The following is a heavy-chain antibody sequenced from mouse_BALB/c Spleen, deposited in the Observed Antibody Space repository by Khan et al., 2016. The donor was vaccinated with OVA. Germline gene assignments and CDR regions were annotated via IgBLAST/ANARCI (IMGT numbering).Heavy chain of an antibody. Sequence: VQLQQSGAELARPGASVKMSCKASGYTFTTYTIHWVKQRPGQGLEWIGYIIPSNDYTNYNQKFKDRATLTADKSSSTAYMQLSSLTSEDSAVYSGVREGAYYGSDGWFAYWGQGTLVTVSA. D-gene: IGHD2-14*01. CDR2: IIPSNDYT. J-gene: IGHJ3*01. V-gene: IGHV1-4*01. CDR1: GYTFTTYT. CDR3: VREGAYYGSDGWFAY.